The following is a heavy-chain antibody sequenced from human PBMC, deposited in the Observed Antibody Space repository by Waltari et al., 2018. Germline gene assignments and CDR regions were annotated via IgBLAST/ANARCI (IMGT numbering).Heavy chain of an antibody. J-gene: IGHJ4*02. CDR3: VRDLNWGFDS. Sequence: EVRLVESGGGLLHPGGTLRLSCEALGFTFTSHHLNWIRQAPGKGLEWLSYISSTFEIHYADSVKGRLTVSRDNARNSVFLEMSSLRADDTAVYYCVRDLNWGFDSWGQGTLVTVSS. D-gene: IGHD7-27*01. CDR2: ISSTFEI. CDR1: GFTFTSHH. V-gene: IGHV3-48*03.